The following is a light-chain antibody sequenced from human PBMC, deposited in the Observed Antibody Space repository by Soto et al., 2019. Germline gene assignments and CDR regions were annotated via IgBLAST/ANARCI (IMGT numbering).Light chain of an antibody. Sequence: EIVLTQSPATLSLSPGERATLSCRASQSISSHLAWYQQKPGQAPRLLMYDVSNRATDIPARFSGSGSGTDFNLTISSLEPEDFAAYYCQQRPNWPLTFGGGNKVEIK. CDR3: QQRPNWPLT. J-gene: IGKJ4*01. CDR1: QSISSH. CDR2: DVS. V-gene: IGKV3-11*01.